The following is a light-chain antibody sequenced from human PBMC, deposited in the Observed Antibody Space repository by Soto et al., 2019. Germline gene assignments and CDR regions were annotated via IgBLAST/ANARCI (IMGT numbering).Light chain of an antibody. V-gene: IGKV3D-15*01. CDR3: QQYNIWPQT. CDR1: QSVSNN. Sequence: EIVLTQSPGTLSLSPGERATLSCRASQSVSNNYLAWYQQKPGQAPRLLIYGASNRATGIPARFSGSGSGTEFTLTISSLQSEDFAVYYCQQYNIWPQTFGQGTKVDI. J-gene: IGKJ1*01. CDR2: GAS.